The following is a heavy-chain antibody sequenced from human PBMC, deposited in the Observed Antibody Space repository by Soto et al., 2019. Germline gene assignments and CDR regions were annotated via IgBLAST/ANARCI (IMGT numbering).Heavy chain of an antibody. CDR1: GGSISSYY. D-gene: IGHD6-19*01. CDR2: VDYSGST. J-gene: IGHJ3*02. CDR3: ARGRRSSSRLDAFDI. V-gene: IGHV4-59*01. Sequence: QVQLQESGPGLVKPSGTLSLTCTVSGGSISSYYWTWIRQPPGTRLEWIGYVDYSGSTNYNPSLKSRVTISVDTSKNQFSRKLSSVTAADTAVYYCARGRRSSSRLDAFDIWGQVTMVTVSS.